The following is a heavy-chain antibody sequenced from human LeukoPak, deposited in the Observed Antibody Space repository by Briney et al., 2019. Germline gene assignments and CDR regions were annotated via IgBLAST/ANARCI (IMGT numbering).Heavy chain of an antibody. Sequence: SETLSLTCTVSGGSISTYYWSWVRQPPGKGLEWIGYVYYSGGTNYNPSLKSRVTISVDTSKNQFSLKLSSVTAADTAVYYCARGGWYSSSWSFDYWGQGTLVTVSS. CDR1: GGSISTYY. D-gene: IGHD6-13*01. J-gene: IGHJ4*02. CDR2: VYYSGGT. CDR3: ARGGWYSSSWSFDY. V-gene: IGHV4-59*01.